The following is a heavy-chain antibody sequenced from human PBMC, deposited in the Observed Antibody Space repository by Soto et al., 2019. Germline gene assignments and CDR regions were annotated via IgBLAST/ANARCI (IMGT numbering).Heavy chain of an antibody. CDR3: AKDWLVVSEIGAFDI. Sequence: GGSLRLSCAASGFTFSSYSMNWVRQAPGKGLEWVAVISYDGSNKYYADSVKGRFTISRDNSKNTLYLQMNSLRAEDTAVYYCAKDWLVVSEIGAFDIWGQGTMVTVSS. D-gene: IGHD3-22*01. V-gene: IGHV3-30*18. CDR1: GFTFSSYS. J-gene: IGHJ3*02. CDR2: ISYDGSNK.